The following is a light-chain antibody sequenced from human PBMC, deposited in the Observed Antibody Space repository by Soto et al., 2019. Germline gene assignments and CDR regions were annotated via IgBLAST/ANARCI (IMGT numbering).Light chain of an antibody. CDR2: GGS. V-gene: IGKV3-15*01. CDR1: QSVSSK. Sequence: EMVMAQSPATLSVSPGETATLSCSSSQSVSSKLAWYQQKPGQSPTLLIYGGSTRAAGIPDRFSGNGSGTEFTLTISSLQSEDFAVYYCQQYGNWPPVTFGGGTKVDIK. J-gene: IGKJ4*01. CDR3: QQYGNWPPVT.